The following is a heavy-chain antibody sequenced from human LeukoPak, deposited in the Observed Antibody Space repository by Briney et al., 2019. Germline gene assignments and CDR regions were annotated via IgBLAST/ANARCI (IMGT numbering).Heavy chain of an antibody. V-gene: IGHV3-23*01. CDR2: SGSST. CDR3: AKERVGTSCTGCYMDV. D-gene: IGHD2-2*01. Sequence: GGSLSLSCAASGFTFSSYAISWGRLAPGNGLGWVSSSGSSTYYADSVKGRFPISRDNSKNTLYLQMNRLRAEDTAIYYCAKERVGTSCTGCYMDVWGKGTTVTVSS. CDR1: GFTFSSYA. J-gene: IGHJ6*03.